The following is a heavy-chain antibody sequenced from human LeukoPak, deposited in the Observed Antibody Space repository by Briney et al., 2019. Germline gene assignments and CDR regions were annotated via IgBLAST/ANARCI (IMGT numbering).Heavy chain of an antibody. V-gene: IGHV3-72*01. Sequence: PGGSLRLSCAVSGFTFSNYWMSWVRQAPGKGLEWVGRTRNKANSYTTEYAASVKGRFTISRDDSKNSLYLQMNSLKTEDTAVYYCAREMATIGADAFDIWGQGTMVTVSS. CDR2: TRNKANSYTT. D-gene: IGHD5-24*01. J-gene: IGHJ3*02. CDR1: GFTFSNYW. CDR3: AREMATIGADAFDI.